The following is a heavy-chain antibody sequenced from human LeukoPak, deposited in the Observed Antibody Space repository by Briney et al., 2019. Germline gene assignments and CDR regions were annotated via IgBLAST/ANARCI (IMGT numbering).Heavy chain of an antibody. J-gene: IGHJ4*02. CDR2: IYPSDGST. CDR1: GYSFTSNY. CDR3: ARDQLAYSGYDTLFDY. Sequence: ASVKVSCKASGYSFTSNYIHWVRQAPGQGLEWMGMIYPSDGSTSYAQKFQGRVTVTRDTSTSTVHMELSGLRSEDTAVYYCARDQLAYSGYDTLFDYWGQGTLVTVSS. D-gene: IGHD5-12*01. V-gene: IGHV1-46*01.